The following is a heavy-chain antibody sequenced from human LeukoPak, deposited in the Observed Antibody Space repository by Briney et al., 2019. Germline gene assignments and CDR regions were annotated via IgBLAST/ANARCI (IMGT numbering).Heavy chain of an antibody. V-gene: IGHV1-69*05. CDR2: IIPIFGTA. CDR3: ARDHLAGAMVTPWNAFDI. J-gene: IGHJ3*02. D-gene: IGHD5-18*01. Sequence: SVKVSCKASGGTFSSYAISWVRQAPGQGLEWMGGIIPIFGTANYAQKFQGRVTITTDESTSTAYMELSSLRSEDTAVYYCARDHLAGAMVTPWNAFDIWGQGTMVTVSS. CDR1: GGTFSSYA.